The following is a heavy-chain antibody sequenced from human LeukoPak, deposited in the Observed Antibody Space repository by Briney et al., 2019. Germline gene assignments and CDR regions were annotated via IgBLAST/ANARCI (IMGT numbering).Heavy chain of an antibody. CDR2: IIPIFGTA. V-gene: IGHV1-69*13. D-gene: IGHD1-1*01. CDR3: ASGLNWNMLRTLVYYYYGMDV. Sequence: SVKVSCKASGGTFSSYAISWVRQAPGQGLEWMGGIIPIFGTANYAQKFQGRVTITADESTSTAYMELSSLRSEDTAVYYCASGLNWNMLRTLVYYYYGMDVGGQGTTVTVSS. J-gene: IGHJ6*02. CDR1: GGTFSSYA.